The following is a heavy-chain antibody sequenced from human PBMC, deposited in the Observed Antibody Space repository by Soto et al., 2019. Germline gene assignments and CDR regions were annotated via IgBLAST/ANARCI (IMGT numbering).Heavy chain of an antibody. J-gene: IGHJ6*02. Sequence: PGGSLRLSCAASGFTFSDHYMDWVRQAPGKGLEWVGRTRNKANSYTTEYAASVKGRFTISRDDSKNSLYLQMNSLKTEDTAVYYCARVGSYYGQYYYYGMDVWGQGTTVTVS. V-gene: IGHV3-72*01. D-gene: IGHD1-26*01. CDR1: GFTFSDHY. CDR3: ARVGSYYGQYYYYGMDV. CDR2: TRNKANSYTT.